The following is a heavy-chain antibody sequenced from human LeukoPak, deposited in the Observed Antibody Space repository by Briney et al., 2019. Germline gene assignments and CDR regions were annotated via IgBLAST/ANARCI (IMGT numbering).Heavy chain of an antibody. D-gene: IGHD5-18*01. CDR2: ISSSSTI. CDR3: ARDLHSYGY. V-gene: IGHV3-48*01. CDR1: GFTFSSYS. Sequence: GGSLRLSCAASGFTFSSYSMNWVRQAPGKGLEWVSYISSSSTIYYADSVKGRFTISRDNAKNSLYLQMNSLRAEDTAVYYCARDLHSYGYWGQGTLVTDSS. J-gene: IGHJ4*02.